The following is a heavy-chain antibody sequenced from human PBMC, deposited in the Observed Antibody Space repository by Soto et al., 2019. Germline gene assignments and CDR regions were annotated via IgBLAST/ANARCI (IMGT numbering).Heavy chain of an antibody. CDR3: ARVISSYYDYGMDF. CDR2: IYGSGST. CDR1: GDSISRGGYS. V-gene: IGHV4-30-2*01. J-gene: IGHJ6*02. Sequence: SETLSLTCAVSGDSISRGGYSWTWIRQPPGKALEWIGNIYGSGSTSYNPSLRSRVTISVDTSKNQFSLRLTSVTAADTAVYFCARVISSYYDYGMDFWCQGTTVTV. D-gene: IGHD6-6*01.